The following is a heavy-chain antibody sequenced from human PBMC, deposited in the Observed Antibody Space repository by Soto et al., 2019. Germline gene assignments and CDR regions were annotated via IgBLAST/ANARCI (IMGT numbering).Heavy chain of an antibody. J-gene: IGHJ4*02. CDR2: ISGSGGST. CDR1: GFTFSSYA. V-gene: IGHV3-23*01. CDR3: AKVRWSYGGYFDY. Sequence: EVQLLESGGGLVQPGGSLRLSCAASGFTFSSYAMSWVRQAPGKGLEWVSAISGSGGSTYYADSVKGRFTISRDNSKNTLYLQMNSRRAEDTAVYYCAKVRWSYGGYFDYWGQGTLVTVSS. D-gene: IGHD1-26*01.